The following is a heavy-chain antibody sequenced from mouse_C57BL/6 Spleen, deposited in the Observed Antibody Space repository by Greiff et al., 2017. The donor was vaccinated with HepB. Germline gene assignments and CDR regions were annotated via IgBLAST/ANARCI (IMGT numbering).Heavy chain of an antibody. CDR1: GYTFTDYY. V-gene: IGHV1-26*01. D-gene: IGHD4-1*01. CDR2: INPNNGGT. J-gene: IGHJ4*01. CDR3: ARNVHWDYYAMDY. Sequence: EVQLQQSGPELVKPGASVKISCKASGYTFTDYYMNWVKQSHGKSLEWIGDINPNNGGTSYNQKFKGKATLTVDKSSSTAYMELRSLTSEDSAVYYCARNVHWDYYAMDYWGQGTSVTVSS.